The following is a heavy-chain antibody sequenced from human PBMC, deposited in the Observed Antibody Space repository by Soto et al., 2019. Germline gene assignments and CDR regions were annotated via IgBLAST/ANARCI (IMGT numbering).Heavy chain of an antibody. CDR1: GFTVSSNY. V-gene: IGHV3-53*04. CDR3: ARARITMVRGVTLEYYFDY. Sequence: GGSLSLSCAASGFTVSSNYMSWVRQAPGKGLEWVSVIYSGGSTYYADSVKGRFTISGHNSKNTLYLQMNSLRAEDTAVYYCARARITMVRGVTLEYYFDYWGQGTLVTVSS. D-gene: IGHD3-10*01. J-gene: IGHJ4*02. CDR2: IYSGGST.